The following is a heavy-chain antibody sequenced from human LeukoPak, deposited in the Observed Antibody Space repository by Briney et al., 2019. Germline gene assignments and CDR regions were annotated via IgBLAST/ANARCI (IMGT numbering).Heavy chain of an antibody. CDR3: ARDQYYDSKGWFDP. V-gene: IGHV1-18*01. Sequence: AAVKVSCKASGGTFSSYAISWVRQAPGQGLEWMGWIHTYNGHTNYAQKLQGRVTMTTDASTSTAYMELRSLRSDDTAVYYCARDQYYDSKGWFDPWGQGTLVTVSS. CDR2: IHTYNGHT. CDR1: GGTFSSYA. J-gene: IGHJ5*02. D-gene: IGHD3-22*01.